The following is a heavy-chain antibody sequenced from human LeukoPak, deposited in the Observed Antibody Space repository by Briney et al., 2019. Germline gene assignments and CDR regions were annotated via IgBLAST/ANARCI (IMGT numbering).Heavy chain of an antibody. D-gene: IGHD2-2*01. V-gene: IGHV3-9*01. J-gene: IGHJ6*02. CDR3: AKDLSSTSCCTPTYGMDV. Sequence: GGSLRPSCAASGFTFDDYAMRWVRQAPGKGLGWVSVISWNSGSIGYADSVKGRFTISRDNAKNSLYLQMNSLRAEDTALYYCAKDLSSTSCCTPTYGMDVWGQGTTVTVSS. CDR2: ISWNSGSI. CDR1: GFTFDDYA.